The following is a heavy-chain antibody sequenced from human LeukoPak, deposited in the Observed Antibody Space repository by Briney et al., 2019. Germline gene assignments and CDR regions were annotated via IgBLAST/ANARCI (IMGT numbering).Heavy chain of an antibody. J-gene: IGHJ4*02. CDR1: GGSISGTNW. CDR3: SRESGPFCPFGY. V-gene: IGHV4-4*02. Sequence: SGTLSLTCGVSGGSISGTNWWSWVRQPPGQGLEWIGEISLAGQTNYNPSLNGRVTMSLDKSSNQLSLHLTSVTAADTATYFCSRESGPFCPFGYWGQGPLVIVSS. D-gene: IGHD1-26*01. CDR2: ISLAGQT.